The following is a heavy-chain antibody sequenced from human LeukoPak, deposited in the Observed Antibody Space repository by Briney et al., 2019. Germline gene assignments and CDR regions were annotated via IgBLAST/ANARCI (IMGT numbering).Heavy chain of an antibody. J-gene: IGHJ4*02. Sequence: SETLSLTCVVSGYSISSGYYWAWIRQPPGKGLEWIGSIFHSGITYYNPSLKSRVTISVDTSKNQFSLKLRSVTAADTAVYYCARHIGSYYVDYGGQGTQVTVS. V-gene: IGHV4-38-2*01. CDR2: IFHSGIT. CDR3: ARHIGSYYVDY. CDR1: GYSISSGYY. D-gene: IGHD1-26*01.